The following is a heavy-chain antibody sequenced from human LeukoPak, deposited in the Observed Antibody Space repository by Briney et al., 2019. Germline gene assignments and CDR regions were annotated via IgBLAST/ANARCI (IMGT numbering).Heavy chain of an antibody. J-gene: IGHJ6*03. CDR1: GFTFSSYG. CDR2: ISGSGGSI. V-gene: IGHV3-23*01. CDR3: AKSPDSLRYFDWLSYYMDV. Sequence: GGSLRLSCAASGFTFSSYGMSWVRQAPGKGLEWVSAISGSGGSIYYADSVKGRFTISRDNAKNTLYLQMNGLRAEDTAVYYCAKSPDSLRYFDWLSYYMDVWGKGATVTISS. D-gene: IGHD3-9*01.